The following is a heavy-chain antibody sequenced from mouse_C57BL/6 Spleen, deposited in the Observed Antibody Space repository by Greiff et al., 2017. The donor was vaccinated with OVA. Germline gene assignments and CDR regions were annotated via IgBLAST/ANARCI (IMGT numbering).Heavy chain of an antibody. CDR1: GFTFSNYW. CDR3: TGRYYGLDY. CDR2: IRLKSDNYAT. Sequence: EVKVEESGGGLVQPGGSMKLSCVASGFTFSNYWMNWVRQSPEKGLEWVAQIRLKSDNYATHYAESVKGRFTISRDDSKSSVYLQMNNLRAEDTGIYYCTGRYYGLDYWGQGTTLTVSS. V-gene: IGHV6-3*01. J-gene: IGHJ2*01. D-gene: IGHD1-1*01.